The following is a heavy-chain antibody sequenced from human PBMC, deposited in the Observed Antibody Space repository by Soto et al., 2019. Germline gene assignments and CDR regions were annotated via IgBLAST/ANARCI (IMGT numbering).Heavy chain of an antibody. J-gene: IGHJ5*02. CDR3: LMNKGVDLVHLGTVDCFDL. D-gene: IGHD2-21*02. V-gene: IGHV3-23*01. Sequence: GVSLRLSCAASGFIFSNQAMCWVRQGPGKGLEWVSCSSDRGDETFFLDSVKGRVTISRDNSKSTVYLELNNLSAEDTAVYHCLMNKGVDLVHLGTVDCFDLWGQGSLGTVSS. CDR2: SSDRGDET. CDR1: GFIFSNQA.